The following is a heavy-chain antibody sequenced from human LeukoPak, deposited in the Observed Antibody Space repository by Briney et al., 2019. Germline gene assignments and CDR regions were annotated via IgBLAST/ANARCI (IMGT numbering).Heavy chain of an antibody. V-gene: IGHV3-23*01. D-gene: IGHD2/OR15-2a*01. Sequence: GGSLRPSCLASGSPLTSYAGTWVRQAPGRGLEWDSSVDGGGGGTYYAASAKARFPHSKASSKDTLYLQVNGLRARDTAVYFCAKQSAGSAAWYSVFYAFGGQRTLVSLSA. J-gene: IGHJ4*02. CDR1: GSPLTSYA. CDR2: VDGGGGGT. CDR3: AKQSAGSAAWYSVFYAF.